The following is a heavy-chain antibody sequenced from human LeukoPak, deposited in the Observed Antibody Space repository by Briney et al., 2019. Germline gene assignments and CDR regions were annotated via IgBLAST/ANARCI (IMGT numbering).Heavy chain of an antibody. CDR1: GFTFSNYE. V-gene: IGHV3-48*03. CDR3: ARDGGGSFDY. D-gene: IGHD3-16*01. J-gene: IGHJ4*02. CDR2: ISTTGSHI. Sequence: PGGSLRLSCAASGFTFSNYEMNWVRRAPGKGLEWVSYISTTGSHIYFADSLRGRFTVSRDNAKNSVYPQLNSLRDEDTAVYYCARDGGGSFDYWGQGTLVTVSS.